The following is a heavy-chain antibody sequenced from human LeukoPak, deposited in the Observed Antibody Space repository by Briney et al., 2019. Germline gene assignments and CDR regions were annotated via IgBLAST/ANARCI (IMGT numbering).Heavy chain of an antibody. Sequence: PGGSLRLSCAASGFTFSSYAMHWVRQAPGKGLEWVAVISYDGSNKYYADSVKGRFTISRDNSKNTLYLQMNSLRAEDTAVYYCAGDLGETQLWSSSFDYWGQGTLVTVSS. CDR2: ISYDGSNK. CDR1: GFTFSSYA. D-gene: IGHD5-18*01. V-gene: IGHV3-30*04. J-gene: IGHJ4*02. CDR3: AGDLGETQLWSSSFDY.